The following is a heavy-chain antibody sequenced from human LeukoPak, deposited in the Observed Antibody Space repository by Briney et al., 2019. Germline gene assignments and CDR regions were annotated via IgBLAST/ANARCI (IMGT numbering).Heavy chain of an antibody. CDR2: IYYSGST. CDR3: ARDDSSGYYPGYYYGMDV. CDR1: GGSISSGDYY. J-gene: IGHJ6*02. V-gene: IGHV4-30-4*01. Sequence: SQTLSLTCTVSGGSISSGDYYWSWIRQPPGKGLEWIGYIYYSGSTNYNPSLKSRVTISVDTSKNQFSLKLSSVTAADTAVYYCARDDSSGYYPGYYYGMDVWGQGTTVTVSS. D-gene: IGHD3-22*01.